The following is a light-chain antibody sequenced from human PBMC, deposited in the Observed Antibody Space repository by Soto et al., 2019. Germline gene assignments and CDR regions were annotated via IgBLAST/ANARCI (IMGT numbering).Light chain of an antibody. CDR2: DVS. CDR3: CSYSGCYTFPWV. V-gene: IGLV2-11*01. J-gene: IGLJ3*02. CDR1: SSDVGGYNY. Sequence: QSALTQPRSVSGSPGQSVTISCTGTSSDVGGYNYVSWYQQHPGKAPKLMIYDVSKRPSGVPDRFSGSKSGNTASLTISGLQAEDEAEYCGCSYSGCYTFPWVFGGGTKVSVL.